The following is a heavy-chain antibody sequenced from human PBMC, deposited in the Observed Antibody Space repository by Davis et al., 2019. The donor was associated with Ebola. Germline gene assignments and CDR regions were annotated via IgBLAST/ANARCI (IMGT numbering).Heavy chain of an antibody. J-gene: IGHJ4*02. Sequence: HTGGSLRLSCAASGFTVSTYWMHWVRHAPGEGLVWVSRINSGGSLTSYADSVKGRFTISRDNAKNMLYLQMSSLRAEDTAMFYCASVDLVATIYRGPQYWGQGTLVTVSS. CDR2: INSGGSLT. V-gene: IGHV3-74*01. CDR3: ASVDLVATIYRGPQY. CDR1: GFTVSTYW. D-gene: IGHD5-12*01.